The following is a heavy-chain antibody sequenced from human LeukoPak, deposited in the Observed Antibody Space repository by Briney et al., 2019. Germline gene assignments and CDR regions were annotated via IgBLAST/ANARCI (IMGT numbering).Heavy chain of an antibody. D-gene: IGHD2-15*01. CDR2: INHSGST. V-gene: IGHV4-34*01. CDR3: ARYPHGYCSGGSCARRRGYFDY. CDR1: CGSFSGYY. J-gene: IGHJ4*02. Sequence: SETLSLTCAVYCGSFSGYYWSWIRQPPGKGLEWIGEINHSGSTNYNPSLKSRVTISVDTSKNQFSLKLSSVTAADTAVYYCARYPHGYCSGGSCARRRGYFDYWGQGTLVTVSS.